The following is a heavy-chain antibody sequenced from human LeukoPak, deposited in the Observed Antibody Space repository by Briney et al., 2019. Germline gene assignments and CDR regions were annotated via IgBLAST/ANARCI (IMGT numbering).Heavy chain of an antibody. V-gene: IGHV3-9*01. D-gene: IGHD4/OR15-4a*01. CDR3: AKDWAFYGGAYYFDY. J-gene: IGHJ4*02. CDR2: ISWNSGNI. CDR1: GFTFDDYA. Sequence: GGSLGLSCAASGFTFDDYAMHWVRQAPGKGLEWVSGISWNSGNIGYADSVKGRFTISRDNAKNSLYLQMNTLRAEDTALYFCAKDWAFYGGAYYFDYWGQGTLVTVSS.